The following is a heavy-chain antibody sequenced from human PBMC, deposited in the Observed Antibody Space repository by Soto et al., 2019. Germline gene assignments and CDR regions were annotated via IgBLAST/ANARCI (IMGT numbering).Heavy chain of an antibody. CDR1: CGSSTDYR. CDR3: ARDMHAGFTPYFDP. D-gene: IGHD2-15*01. J-gene: IGHJ5*02. CDR2: TAYTGNT. Sequence: SVPLCLTCGVACGSSTDYRGSWIRQFPGKGLEWIPYTAYTGNTSYNPSLKSRVTISMDTSKNQVSLKLTSVTAADTAVYYCARDMHAGFTPYFDPWGQGTLVTVFS. V-gene: IGHV4-59*01.